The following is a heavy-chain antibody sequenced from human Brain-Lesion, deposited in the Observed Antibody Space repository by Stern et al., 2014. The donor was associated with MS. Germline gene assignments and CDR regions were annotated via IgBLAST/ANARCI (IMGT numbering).Heavy chain of an antibody. CDR3: ARDQRGITIFGVVTDYYYLGMDV. J-gene: IGHJ6*02. CDR2: INPNTGGT. Sequence: QVQLMQSGAEVKKPGASVKVSCKTSGYIFTGYYIHWVRQAPGQGLEWMAWINPNTGGTKYAQKVQGRVPMSRDTSISTAYVELSSLTSDDTAVYYCARDQRGITIFGVVTDYYYLGMDVWGQGTTVTVSS. CDR1: GYIFTGYY. V-gene: IGHV1-2*02. D-gene: IGHD3-3*01.